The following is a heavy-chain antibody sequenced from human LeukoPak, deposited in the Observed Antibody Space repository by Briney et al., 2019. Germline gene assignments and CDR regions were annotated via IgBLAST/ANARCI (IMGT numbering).Heavy chain of an antibody. CDR2: INWNGGST. Sequence: GGSLRLSCAASGFTFDDYGMSWVRQVPGKGLEWVSGINWNGGSTGYADSVKGRFTISRDNAKNSLYLQMNSLRAEDTALYYCARVHCSSTSCPGDYWGQGTLVTVSS. CDR1: GFTFDDYG. J-gene: IGHJ4*02. V-gene: IGHV3-20*04. CDR3: ARVHCSSTSCPGDY. D-gene: IGHD2-2*01.